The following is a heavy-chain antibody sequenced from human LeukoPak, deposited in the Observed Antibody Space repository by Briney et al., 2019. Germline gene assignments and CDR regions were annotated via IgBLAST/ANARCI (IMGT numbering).Heavy chain of an antibody. CDR2: INPNSGGT. D-gene: IGHD3-10*01. J-gene: IGHJ5*02. CDR3: ARGLRAYYGSGSYIWFDP. Sequence: ASVKASCKASQYSFTGYYMHWVRQAPGQGLEWMGWINPNSGGTNYAQKFQGRVTMTRDTSISTAYMELSRLRSDDTAVYYCARGLRAYYGSGSYIWFDPWGQGTLVTVSS. CDR1: QYSFTGYY. V-gene: IGHV1-2*02.